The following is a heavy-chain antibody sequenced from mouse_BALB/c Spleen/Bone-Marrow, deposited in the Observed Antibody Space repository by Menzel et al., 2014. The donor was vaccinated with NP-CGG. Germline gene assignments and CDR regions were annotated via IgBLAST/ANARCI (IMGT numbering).Heavy chain of an antibody. J-gene: IGHJ3*01. CDR3: ARHYYGAR. D-gene: IGHD1-2*01. CDR1: GFAFSSYD. V-gene: IGHV5-6-3*01. CDR2: INSNGGST. Sequence: VQLQQSGGGLVKPGGSLKLSCAASGFAFSSYDMSWVRQTPDKRLELVATINSNGGSTYYPDSVKGRFTISRDNAKNTLYLQMSSLKSEDTAMYYCARHYYGARWGQGTLVTVSA.